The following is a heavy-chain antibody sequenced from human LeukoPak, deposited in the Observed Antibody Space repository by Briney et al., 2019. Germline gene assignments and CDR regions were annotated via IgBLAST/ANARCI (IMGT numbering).Heavy chain of an antibody. D-gene: IGHD2-2*01. CDR3: ARDGGSAMPFDY. CDR2: IRQDGSDK. CDR1: GFTFSTYW. J-gene: IGHJ4*02. Sequence: GGSLRLSCAASGFTFSTYWMSWVRQAPGKGLEWVANIRQDGSDKYYVDSVKGRFTISRDNAKNSLYLQMNSLRAEDTAVYYCARDGGSAMPFDYWGQGTLVTVSS. V-gene: IGHV3-7*01.